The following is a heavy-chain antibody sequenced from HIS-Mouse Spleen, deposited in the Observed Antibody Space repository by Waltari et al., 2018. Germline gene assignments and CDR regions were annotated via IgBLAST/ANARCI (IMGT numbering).Heavy chain of an antibody. D-gene: IGHD6-6*01. CDR1: GFTFSSYA. Sequence: QVQLVESGGGVVQPGRSLRLSCAASGFTFSSYAMHWVRPAPGKGLRLLAVISHDGSHQYYADSVNGRFTISRDNSKNTLYLQMNSLRAEDTAVYYCASHHIAALDYWGQGTLVTVSS. CDR2: ISHDGSHQ. J-gene: IGHJ4*02. CDR3: ASHHIAALDY. V-gene: IGHV3-30-3*01.